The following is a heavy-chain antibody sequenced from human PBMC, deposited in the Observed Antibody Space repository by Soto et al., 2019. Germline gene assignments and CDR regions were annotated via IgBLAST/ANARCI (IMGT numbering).Heavy chain of an antibody. CDR2: TYYRSKWFN. CDR3: ARGKHGVEGANFGY. J-gene: IGHJ4*02. Sequence: PSQTLSLTCAISGDRVSSNSAAWNWIRRSPSRGLEWLGRTYYRSKWFNEYALSVKSRIAINPDTSKNQFSLQLNSVTPEDTAVYYCARGKHGVEGANFGYWGQGTLVTVSS. D-gene: IGHD2-8*01. CDR1: GDRVSSNSAA. V-gene: IGHV6-1*01.